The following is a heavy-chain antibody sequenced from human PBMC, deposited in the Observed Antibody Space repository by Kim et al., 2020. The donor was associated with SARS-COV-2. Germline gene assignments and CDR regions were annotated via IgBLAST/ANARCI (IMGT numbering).Heavy chain of an antibody. V-gene: IGHV1-69*13. CDR3: AREGRGYCSSTSCRAYYYYGMDV. CDR2: IIPIFGTA. D-gene: IGHD2-2*01. CDR1: GGTFSSYA. J-gene: IGHJ6*02. Sequence: SVKVSCKASGGTFSSYAISWVRQAPGQGLEWMGGIIPIFGTANYAQKFQGRVTITADESTSTAYMELSSLRSEDTAVYYCAREGRGYCSSTSCRAYYYYGMDVWGQGTTVTVSS.